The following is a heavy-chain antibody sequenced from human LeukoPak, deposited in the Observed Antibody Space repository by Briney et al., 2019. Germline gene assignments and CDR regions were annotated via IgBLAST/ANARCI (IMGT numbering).Heavy chain of an antibody. D-gene: IGHD6-19*01. CDR1: GFTFSSYG. CDR3: VRGQSSGWKGGKDFVY. V-gene: IGHV3-33*01. Sequence: GGSLRLSCAASGFTFSSYGMHWVRQAPGKGLEWVSVIWCDGSNKYYADSVKGRFTISRDNSKNTLYLQMNSLRAEDTAVYYCVRGQSSGWKGGKDFVYWGQGTLDTVSS. J-gene: IGHJ4*02. CDR2: IWCDGSNK.